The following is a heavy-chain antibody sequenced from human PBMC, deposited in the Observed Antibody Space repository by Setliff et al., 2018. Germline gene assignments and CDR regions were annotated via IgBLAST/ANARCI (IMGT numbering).Heavy chain of an antibody. V-gene: IGHV1-2*04. CDR1: GYNFTGYY. CDR3: ARDLLYSGSYFGYYYGMDV. D-gene: IGHD1-26*01. J-gene: IGHJ6*02. Sequence: ASVKVSCKASGYNFTGYYTHWVRQAPGQGLEWMGWISPNSGGTNYAQNFQGWVTMTRDTSIITAYMELSRLRSDDTAVYYCARDLLYSGSYFGYYYGMDVWGQGTTVTVSS. CDR2: ISPNSGGT.